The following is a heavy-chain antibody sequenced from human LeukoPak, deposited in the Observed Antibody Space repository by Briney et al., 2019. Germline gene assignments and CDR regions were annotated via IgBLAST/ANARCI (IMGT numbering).Heavy chain of an antibody. CDR2: INWNGGST. Sequence: GGSLRLSCAASGFTFDDYGMSWVRQAPGKGLEWVSGINWNGGSTGYADSVKGRFTISRDNAKNSLYLEMNSLRAEDTAVYYCASNDGYDYIWGSFRMYYFDYWGHGTLVTVSS. J-gene: IGHJ4*01. V-gene: IGHV3-20*04. CDR3: ASNDGYDYIWGSFRMYYFDY. D-gene: IGHD3-16*02. CDR1: GFTFDDYG.